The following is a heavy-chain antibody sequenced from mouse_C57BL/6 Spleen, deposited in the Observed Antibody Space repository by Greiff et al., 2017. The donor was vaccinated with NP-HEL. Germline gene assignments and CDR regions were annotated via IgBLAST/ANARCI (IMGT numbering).Heavy chain of an antibody. J-gene: IGHJ3*01. V-gene: IGHV1-69*01. D-gene: IGHD2-4*01. CDR1: GYTFTSYW. CDR2: IDPSDSYT. Sequence: VQLQQPGAELVMPGASVKLSCKASGYTFTSYWMHWVKQRPGQGLEWIGEIDPSDSYTNYNQKFKGKSTLTVDKSSSTAYMQLSSLTSEDSAVYYCARGNDSPWFAYWGQGTLVTVSA. CDR3: ARGNDSPWFAY.